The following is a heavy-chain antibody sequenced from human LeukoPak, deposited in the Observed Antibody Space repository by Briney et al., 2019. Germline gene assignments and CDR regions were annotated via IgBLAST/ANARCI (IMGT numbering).Heavy chain of an antibody. CDR2: ISDRGSRT. J-gene: IGHJ4*02. D-gene: IGHD3-22*01. CDR1: GITLSNYG. CDR3: AKRGVVIRVILVGFHKEAYYFDS. V-gene: IGHV3-23*01. Sequence: GGSLRLSCAVSGITLSNYGMSWVRQAPGEGLEWVAGISDRGSRTNYADSVKGRFTISTDHPKNTLYLQMNSLRAEDTAVYFCAKRGVVIRVILVGFHKEAYYFDSWGQGALVTVSS.